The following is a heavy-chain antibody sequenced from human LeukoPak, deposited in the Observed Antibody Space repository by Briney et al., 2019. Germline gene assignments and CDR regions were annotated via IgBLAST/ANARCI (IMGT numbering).Heavy chain of an antibody. CDR3: ARDPVYSSSWPWYFDL. CDR2: ISSSSSYI. Sequence: PGRSLRLSCAASGFTFSSNGMHWVRQAPGKGLEWVSSISSSSSYIHYADSVKGRFTISRDNAKNLLYLQMNSLRAEDTAVYYCARDPVYSSSWPWYFDLWGRGTLVTVSS. J-gene: IGHJ2*01. V-gene: IGHV3-21*01. D-gene: IGHD6-13*01. CDR1: GFTFSSNG.